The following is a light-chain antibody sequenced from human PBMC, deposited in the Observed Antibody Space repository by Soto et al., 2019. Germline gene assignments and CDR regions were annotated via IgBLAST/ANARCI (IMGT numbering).Light chain of an antibody. V-gene: IGLV1-40*01. Sequence: QSVLAQPPSVSGAPGQKGTISCTGSSSHIGAGYDLHWYQQLPGTAPKLLLYGNSNRPSGVPDRFSGSKSGTSASLAITGLQAEDEADYYCQSYDSSLSAYVFGTGTKLTVL. J-gene: IGLJ1*01. CDR3: QSYDSSLSAYV. CDR1: SSHIGAGYD. CDR2: GNS.